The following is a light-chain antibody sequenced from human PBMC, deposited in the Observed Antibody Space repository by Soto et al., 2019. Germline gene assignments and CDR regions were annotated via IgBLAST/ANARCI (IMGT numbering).Light chain of an antibody. J-gene: IGKJ4*01. CDR2: DAS. Sequence: DNQLTQSPSSLSASVGDRVTITCRVRQGISSYLNWYRQKPGSAPKLLIYDASNLETGVPSRFSGSGSGTDFIFSISSLQPEDIATYYCQHYDNLPPLTFGGGTKV. V-gene: IGKV1-33*01. CDR1: QGISSY. CDR3: QHYDNLPPLT.